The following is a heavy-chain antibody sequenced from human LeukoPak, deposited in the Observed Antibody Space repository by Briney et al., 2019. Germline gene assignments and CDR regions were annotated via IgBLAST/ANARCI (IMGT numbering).Heavy chain of an antibody. CDR1: GGSIGSYY. Sequence: PSGILSLTCTVSGGSIGSYYWTWIRQPPGKGLEWIGYIYYTGTTNYNPSLKSRVTISIDTSKNQFSLKLSFVTAADTAVYYCARGHGSGSLGSFDYWGQGTLVTVSS. V-gene: IGHV4-59*01. J-gene: IGHJ4*02. CDR2: IYYTGTT. CDR3: ARGHGSGSLGSFDY. D-gene: IGHD6-19*01.